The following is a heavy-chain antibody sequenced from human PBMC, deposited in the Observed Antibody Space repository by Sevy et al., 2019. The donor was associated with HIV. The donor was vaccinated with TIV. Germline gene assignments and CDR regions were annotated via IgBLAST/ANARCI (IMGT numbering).Heavy chain of an antibody. V-gene: IGHV3-73*01. Sequence: GGSLRLSCAASGFTFSGSAMHWVRQASGKWLEWVGRIRSKANSYATAYAASVKGRFTISRDDSKNTAYLQMNSLKTEDTAVYYCTSVYCSRTSCYGGSYFDYWGQGTLVTVSS. CDR2: IRSKANSYAT. CDR1: GFTFSGSA. J-gene: IGHJ4*02. D-gene: IGHD2-2*01. CDR3: TSVYCSRTSCYGGSYFDY.